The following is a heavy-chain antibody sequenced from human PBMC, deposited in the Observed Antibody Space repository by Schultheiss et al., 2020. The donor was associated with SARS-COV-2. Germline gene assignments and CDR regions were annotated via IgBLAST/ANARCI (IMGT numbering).Heavy chain of an antibody. D-gene: IGHD4-17*01. CDR1: GYTFTGYY. CDR2: INPNSGNT. CDR3: ARHNRYGDP. J-gene: IGHJ5*02. Sequence: ASVKVSCKASGYTFTGYYMHWVRQAPGQGLEWMGRINPNSGNTGYAQKLQGRVTMTTDTSTSTAYMELRSLRSDDTAVYYCARHNRYGDPWGQGTLVTVSS. V-gene: IGHV1-2*06.